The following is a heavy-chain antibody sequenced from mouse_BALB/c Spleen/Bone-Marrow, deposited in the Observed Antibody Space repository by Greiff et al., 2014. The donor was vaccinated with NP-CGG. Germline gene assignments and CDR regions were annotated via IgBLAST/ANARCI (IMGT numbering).Heavy chain of an antibody. Sequence: VKLQESEPGLVAPSQSLSITCTVSGFSLTGYGVSWVRQSPGKGLEWLGMIWGDGSTDYNSALKSRLSISKDNSKSQVFLKMNSLQTDDTARYYCARDSFLITRALDYWGQGTSVTVSS. J-gene: IGHJ4*01. CDR3: ARDSFLITRALDY. CDR1: GFSLTGYG. V-gene: IGHV2-6-7*02. D-gene: IGHD2-4*01. CDR2: IWGDGST.